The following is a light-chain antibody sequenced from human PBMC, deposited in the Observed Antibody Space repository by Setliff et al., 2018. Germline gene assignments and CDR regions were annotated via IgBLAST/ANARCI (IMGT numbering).Light chain of an antibody. V-gene: IGLV1-47*01. CDR3: AAWDDSLSGSYV. CDR1: SSNIGSYY. Sequence: QSALTQPPSASGTPGQRVTISCSGSSSNIGSYYVYWYQQLPGTAPRLLIYRNNQRPSVVPDRFSGSKSGTSASLAISGLRSEDDADYYCAAWDDSLSGSYVFGTGTKVTVL. CDR2: RNN. J-gene: IGLJ1*01.